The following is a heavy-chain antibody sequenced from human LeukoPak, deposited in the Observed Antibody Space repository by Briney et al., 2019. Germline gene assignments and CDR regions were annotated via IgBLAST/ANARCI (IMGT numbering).Heavy chain of an antibody. CDR2: IYYSGST. D-gene: IGHD6-19*01. CDR3: ARLLPAVAGTSYFPH. J-gene: IGHJ1*01. Sequence: PSETLSLTCTVSGGSLRNYYWGWIRQPPGKGLEWIGYIYYSGSTNYNPSLKRRVTISVDTSRNQFSLKLSSVTAADTAVYFCARLLPAVAGTSYFPHWGQGTLVTVSS. V-gene: IGHV4-59*08. CDR1: GGSLRNYY.